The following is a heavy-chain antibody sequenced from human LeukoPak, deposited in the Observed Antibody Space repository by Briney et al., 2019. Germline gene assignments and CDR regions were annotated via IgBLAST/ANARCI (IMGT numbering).Heavy chain of an antibody. J-gene: IGHJ4*02. D-gene: IGHD3-22*01. CDR1: GFTFSSYG. CDR2: IRYDGSNK. CDR3: AKGQFYYYDSSGYSDY. Sequence: GGSLRLSCAASGFTFSSYGMHWVRQAPGKGLEWVAFIRYDGSNKYYADSVKGRFTISRDNSKNTLYLQMNSLRAEDTAVYYCAKGQFYYYDSSGYSDYWGQGTLVTVSS. V-gene: IGHV3-30*02.